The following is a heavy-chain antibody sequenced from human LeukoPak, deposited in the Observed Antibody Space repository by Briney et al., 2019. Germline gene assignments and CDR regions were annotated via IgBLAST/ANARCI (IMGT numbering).Heavy chain of an antibody. D-gene: IGHD4-11*01. CDR1: GGSIPSYY. V-gene: IGHV4-59*01. CDR2: LLYSGST. Sequence: PSETLSLTCAISGGSIPSYYWSWIRQTPGKGLEWIGYLLYSGSTNYNPSLKSRVTMSIDTSKNPFSLKLRSVTAADTAVYYCARGAYSNYLSVGYWGQGILVTVSS. J-gene: IGHJ4*02. CDR3: ARGAYSNYLSVGY.